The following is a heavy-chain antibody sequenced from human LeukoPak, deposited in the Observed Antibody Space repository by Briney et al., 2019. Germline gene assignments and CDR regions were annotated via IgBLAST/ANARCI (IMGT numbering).Heavy chain of an antibody. V-gene: IGHV1-18*01. J-gene: IGHJ4*02. CDR3: ARNTGDAAVVDY. CDR1: GYPFTSYG. CDR2: VGAYSGNT. D-gene: IGHD5-18*01. Sequence: VASVKVSCKASGYPFTSYGFNWVRQAPGQGLEWMGWVGAYSGNTNYAQRLQGRVTMTTDTSTSTAYMELTSLRSDDTAVYYCARNTGDAAVVDYWGQGTLVTVSS.